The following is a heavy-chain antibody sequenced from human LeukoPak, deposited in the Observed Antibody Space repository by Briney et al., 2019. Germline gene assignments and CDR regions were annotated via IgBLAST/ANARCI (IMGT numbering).Heavy chain of an antibody. Sequence: PRGSLRLSCAASGLSFSDAWMIWVRQAPGKGLEWVGRIKSRADGGTPDYAAPVTGRFTISRDDSNGTLFLQMNSLTTEDTAVYYCATQGLLDAFDIWGQGTMVIVSS. D-gene: IGHD3-22*01. CDR1: GLSFSDAW. CDR2: IKSRADGGTP. J-gene: IGHJ3*02. CDR3: ATQGLLDAFDI. V-gene: IGHV3-15*01.